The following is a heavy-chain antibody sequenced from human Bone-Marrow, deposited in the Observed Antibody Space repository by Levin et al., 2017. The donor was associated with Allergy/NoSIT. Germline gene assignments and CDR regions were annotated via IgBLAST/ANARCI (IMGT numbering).Heavy chain of an antibody. CDR3: ARGAGDYYDSSGYSDY. Sequence: SCAASGFTFSSYGMHWVRQAPGKGLEWVAVIWYDGSNKYYADSVKGRFTISRDNSKNTLYLQMNSLRAEDTAVYYCARGAGDYYDSSGYSDYWGQGTLVTVSS. CDR1: GFTFSSYG. CDR2: IWYDGSNK. D-gene: IGHD3-22*01. J-gene: IGHJ4*02. V-gene: IGHV3-33*01.